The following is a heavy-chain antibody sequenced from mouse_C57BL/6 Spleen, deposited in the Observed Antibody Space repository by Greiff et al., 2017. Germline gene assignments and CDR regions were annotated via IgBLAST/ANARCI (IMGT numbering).Heavy chain of an antibody. Sequence: EVNLVESGGGLVQPGGSLKLSCAASGFTFSDYYMYWVRQTPEKRLEWVAYISNGGGSTYYPDTVKGRFTISRDNAKNTLYLQMSRLKSEDTAMYYCARRGYDYAMDYWGQGTSVTVSS. CDR1: GFTFSDYY. CDR3: ARRGYDYAMDY. CDR2: ISNGGGST. J-gene: IGHJ4*01. D-gene: IGHD2-14*01. V-gene: IGHV5-12*01.